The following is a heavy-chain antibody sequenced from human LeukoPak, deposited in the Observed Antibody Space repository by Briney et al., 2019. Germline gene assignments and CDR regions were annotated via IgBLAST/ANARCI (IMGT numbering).Heavy chain of an antibody. CDR3: ARGPRGYSYGKTFDY. Sequence: GASVKVSCKASGYTFTGYYMHWVRQAPGQGLEWMGWINPNSGGTNYAQKLQGRDTMTRDTSISTAYMELSRLRSDDTAVYYCARGPRGYSYGKTFDYWGQGTLVTVSS. J-gene: IGHJ4*02. CDR1: GYTFTGYY. D-gene: IGHD5-18*01. CDR2: INPNSGGT. V-gene: IGHV1-2*02.